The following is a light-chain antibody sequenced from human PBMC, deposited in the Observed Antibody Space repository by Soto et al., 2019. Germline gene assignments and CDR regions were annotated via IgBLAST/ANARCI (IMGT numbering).Light chain of an antibody. CDR3: QQRSNWPPGYT. CDR1: QSISSSY. V-gene: IGKV3D-20*02. J-gene: IGKJ2*01. Sequence: ENVLTQSPGTLSLSPGERATLSCRASQSISSSYLAWYQQKPGQTPRLLIYHASNRATGIPDRFSGSGSGTDFTLTISRLEPEDFAVYYCQQRSNWPPGYTFGQGTKLEIK. CDR2: HAS.